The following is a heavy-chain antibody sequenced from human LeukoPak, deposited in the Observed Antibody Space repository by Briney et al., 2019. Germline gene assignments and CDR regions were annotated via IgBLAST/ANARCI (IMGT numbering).Heavy chain of an antibody. V-gene: IGHV3-30*04. CDR2: ISYDGSNK. Sequence: GGSLRLSCAASGFTFGSYAMHWVRQAPGKGLEWVAVISYDGSNKYYADSVKGRFTISRDNSKNTLYLQMNSLRAEDTAVYYCARGPSGSYIGGSERELDYWGQGTLVTVSS. D-gene: IGHD1-26*01. CDR3: ARGPSGSYIGGSERELDY. J-gene: IGHJ4*02. CDR1: GFTFGSYA.